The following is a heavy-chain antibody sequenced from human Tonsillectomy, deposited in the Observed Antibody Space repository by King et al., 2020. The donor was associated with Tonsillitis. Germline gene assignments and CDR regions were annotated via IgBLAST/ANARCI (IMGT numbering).Heavy chain of an antibody. CDR1: GVSISTGAYY. CDR2: IFASGTT. V-gene: IGHV4-61*02. CDR3: AREVRHWSLDL. J-gene: IGHJ2*01. Sequence: VPLQESGPGLVKPSQTLSLACNVSGVSISTGAYYWNWIRQPAGKGLEWIGHIFASGTTNYNPSLKSRVTMSLDKSKDQVSLKLTSVTAADTAAYYCAREVRHWSLDLWGRGTLVTVSS.